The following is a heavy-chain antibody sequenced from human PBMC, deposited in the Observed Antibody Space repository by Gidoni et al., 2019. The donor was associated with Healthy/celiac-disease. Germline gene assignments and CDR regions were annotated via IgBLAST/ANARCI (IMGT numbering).Heavy chain of an antibody. CDR2: IYPGDSDT. V-gene: IGHV5-51*01. Sequence: EVQLVQSGGEVRQPGESVQIYCKDAGDSFTSYWIGCVRQMPGKGLEWMGIIYPGDSDTRYSPSFQGQITISADNSICTAYLQWSSLKASDTAMYYCARQGYSSGWYGDYWGQGTLVTVSS. D-gene: IGHD6-19*01. CDR3: ARQGYSSGWYGDY. J-gene: IGHJ4*02. CDR1: GDSFTSYW.